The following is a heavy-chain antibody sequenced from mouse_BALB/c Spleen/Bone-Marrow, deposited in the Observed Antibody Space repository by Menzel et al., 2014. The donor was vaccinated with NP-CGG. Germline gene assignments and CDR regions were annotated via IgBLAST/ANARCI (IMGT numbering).Heavy chain of an antibody. D-gene: IGHD2-2*01. J-gene: IGHJ3*01. CDR1: GYSITSGYS. V-gene: IGHV3-1*02. CDR2: IHYSGTT. CDR3: ARGYYGYDGAWFTY. Sequence: VQLQQSGPDLVKPSQSLSLTCTVTGYSITSGYSCHWIRQFPGNKLEWMGYIHYSGTTNYNPSLKSRFSITRDTSKNQFFLQLNSVTTEDTATYYCARGYYGYDGAWFTYRGQGTLVTVSA.